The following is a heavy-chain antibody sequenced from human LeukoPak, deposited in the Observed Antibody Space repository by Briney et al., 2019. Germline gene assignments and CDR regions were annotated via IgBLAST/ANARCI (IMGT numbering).Heavy chain of an antibody. J-gene: IGHJ4*02. CDR3: AKDDSSSPDNDY. CDR1: GFTFSSYG. Sequence: GGSLRLSCAASGFTFSSYGMHWARQAPGKGLEWVSAISGSGGSTYYADSVKGRFTISRDNSKNTLYLQMNSLRAEDTAVYYCAKDDSSSPDNDYWGQGTLVTVSS. V-gene: IGHV3-23*01. D-gene: IGHD6-6*01. CDR2: ISGSGGST.